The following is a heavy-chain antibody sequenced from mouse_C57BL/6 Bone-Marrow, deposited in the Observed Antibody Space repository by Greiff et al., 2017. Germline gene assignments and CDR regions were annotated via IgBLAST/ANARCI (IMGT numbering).Heavy chain of an antibody. CDR3: AREKTRITTGCPFYDN. J-gene: IGHJ2*01. CDR2: IYPRSGNT. Sequence: QVQLQQSGAELARPGASVKLSCKASGYTFTSYGISWVKQRPGQGLEWIGEIYPRSGNTYYNEKFKGKATLTADKSSSTAYMELRSLTSEDSAVYFSAREKTRITTGCPFYDNGGQGTTLTVSS. V-gene: IGHV1-81*01. CDR1: GYTFTSYG. D-gene: IGHD2-4*01.